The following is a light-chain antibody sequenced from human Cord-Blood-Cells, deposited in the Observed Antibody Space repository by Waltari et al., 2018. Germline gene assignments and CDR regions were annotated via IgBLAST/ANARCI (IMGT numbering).Light chain of an antibody. J-gene: IGLJ1*01. CDR1: SSDGGSYNL. CDR2: EGS. V-gene: IGLV2-23*01. CDR3: CSYAGSSTYV. Sequence: QSALTQPASVSGSPGQSITISCTGTSSDGGSYNLVSWYQQHPGKAPKLMIYEGSKRPSGGSNRFSGSKSGNTASLTISGLQAEDEADYYCCSYAGSSTYVFGTGTKVTVL.